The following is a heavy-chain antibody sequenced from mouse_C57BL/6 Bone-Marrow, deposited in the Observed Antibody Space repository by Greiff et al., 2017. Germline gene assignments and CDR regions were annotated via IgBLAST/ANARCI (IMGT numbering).Heavy chain of an antibody. CDR1: GFTFSSYG. D-gene: IGHD1-1*01. Sequence: EVQRVESGGDLVKPGGSLKLSCAASGFTFSSYGLSWVRQTPDKRLEWVATISSGGSYTYYPDSVQGRFTISRDNAKNTLYLQMSSLKSEDTAMYYCARPITTVVHFDVWGTGTTVTVSS. CDR3: ARPITTVVHFDV. V-gene: IGHV5-6*01. J-gene: IGHJ1*03. CDR2: ISSGGSYT.